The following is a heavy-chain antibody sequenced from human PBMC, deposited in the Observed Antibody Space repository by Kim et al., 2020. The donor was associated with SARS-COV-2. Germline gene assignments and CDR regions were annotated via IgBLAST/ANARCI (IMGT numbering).Heavy chain of an antibody. CDR2: VFTSGST. Sequence: SETLSLTCTVSVGAISSGAHFWSWLRQHPGKGLEWIGYVFTSGSTYYNPSLKSRAAISVDTSKNRFSLEMISVTAADTAVYYCARTEKVRGVHFYFDYWGQGTLVTVS. CDR3: ARTEKVRGVHFYFDY. J-gene: IGHJ4*02. CDR1: VGAISSGAHF. D-gene: IGHD3-10*01. V-gene: IGHV4-31*03.